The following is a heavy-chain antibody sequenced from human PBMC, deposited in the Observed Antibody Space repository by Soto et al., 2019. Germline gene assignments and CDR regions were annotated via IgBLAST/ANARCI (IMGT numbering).Heavy chain of an antibody. V-gene: IGHV3-15*01. J-gene: IGHJ5*01. CDR2: IKSKSSGGTT. CDR1: GFIFRNAW. Sequence: EVQLVESGGGLVKPGGSIRLSCAASGFIFRNAWMSWVRQAPGKGLEWVGRIKSKSSGGTTDYAAPVEGRVTITRDDSKSILYLQMTSLTVEDTAVYFCTSEKGWRQSPLDSWGQGALVTVSS. CDR3: TSEKGWRQSPLDS. D-gene: IGHD4-4*01.